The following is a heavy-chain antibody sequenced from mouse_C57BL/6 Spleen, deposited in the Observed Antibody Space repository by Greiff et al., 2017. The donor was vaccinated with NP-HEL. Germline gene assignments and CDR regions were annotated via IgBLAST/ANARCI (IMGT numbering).Heavy chain of an antibody. CDR1: GYTFTSYG. V-gene: IGHV1-81*01. J-gene: IGHJ2*01. CDR2: IYPRSGNT. Sequence: QVTLKESGAELARPGASVKLSCTASGYTFTSYGISWVKQRTGQGLEWIGEIYPRSGNTYYNEKFKGKATLTADKSSSTAYMELRSLTAEDSAVYFCARSDGYFDYWGQGTTLTVSS. CDR3: ARSDGYFDY.